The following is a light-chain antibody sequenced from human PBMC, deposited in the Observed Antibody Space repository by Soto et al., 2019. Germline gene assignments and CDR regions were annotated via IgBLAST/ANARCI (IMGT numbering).Light chain of an antibody. J-gene: IGLJ2*01. CDR2: EAN. CDR1: SSDFGDHKS. V-gene: IGLV2-14*01. Sequence: QSALTQAASVSGSPGQSITISCTGASSDFGDHKSVSWYQHHPGKAPKLIIYEANYRPSGVSSRFSGSRSGNTASLTISGLQAEDEAHYYCSSSADTSILFGGGTQLTVL. CDR3: SSSADTSIL.